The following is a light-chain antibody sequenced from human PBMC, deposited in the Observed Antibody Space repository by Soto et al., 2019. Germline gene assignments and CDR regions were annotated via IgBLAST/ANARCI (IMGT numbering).Light chain of an antibody. CDR3: AAWDDSLNGLV. Sequence: QTVLTQPPSASGTPGLRVTISCSGSSSNIGGNFVFWYQQLPGTAPKLLIYRNNQRPSGVPDRFSGSKSGTSASLAISGLRSEDEADYYCAAWDDSLNGLVFGGGTKLTVL. CDR2: RNN. J-gene: IGLJ2*01. CDR1: SSNIGGNF. V-gene: IGLV1-47*01.